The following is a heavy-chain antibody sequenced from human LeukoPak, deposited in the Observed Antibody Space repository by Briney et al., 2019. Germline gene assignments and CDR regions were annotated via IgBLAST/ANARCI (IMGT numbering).Heavy chain of an antibody. D-gene: IGHD3-22*01. CDR3: ARDRRYYDSSGYIRGFDY. Sequence: SETLSLTCAVYGGSFSGYYWSRIRQPPGKGLEWIGEINHSGSTNYNPSLKSRVTISVDKSKNQFSLKLSSVTAADTAVYYCARDRRYYDSSGYIRGFDYWGQGTLVTVSS. CDR2: INHSGST. V-gene: IGHV4-34*01. J-gene: IGHJ4*02. CDR1: GGSFSGYY.